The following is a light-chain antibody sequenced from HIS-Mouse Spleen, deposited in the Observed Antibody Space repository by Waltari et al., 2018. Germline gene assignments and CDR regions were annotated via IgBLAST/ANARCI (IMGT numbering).Light chain of an antibody. CDR3: VLYMGSGISV. Sequence: QTVVTQEPSFSVSPGGTVTLTCGLLSGSVSTRYYPRWYQQTPGHAPRTLIYSTNTRSSGVPDRFSGSILGNKAALTITGAQADDESDYYCVLYMGSGISVFGGGTKLTVL. J-gene: IGLJ3*02. V-gene: IGLV8-61*01. CDR2: STN. CDR1: SGSVSTRYY.